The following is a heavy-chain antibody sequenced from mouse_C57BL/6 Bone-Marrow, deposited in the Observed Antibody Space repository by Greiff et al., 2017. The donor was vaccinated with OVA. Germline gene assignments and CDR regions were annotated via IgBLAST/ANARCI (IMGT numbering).Heavy chain of an antibody. CDR1: GYAFSSSW. D-gene: IGHD2-12*01. Sequence: QVQLKESGPELVKPGASVKISCKASGYAFSSSWMNWVKQRPGKGLEWIGRIYPGDGDTNYNGKSKGKATLTADKSSSTAYMQLSSLTSEDSAVYFCARLIRRYFDVWGTGTTVTVSS. V-gene: IGHV1-82*01. CDR2: IYPGDGDT. CDR3: ARLIRRYFDV. J-gene: IGHJ1*03.